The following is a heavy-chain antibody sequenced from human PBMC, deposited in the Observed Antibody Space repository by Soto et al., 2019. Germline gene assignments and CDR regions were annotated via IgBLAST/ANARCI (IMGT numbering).Heavy chain of an antibody. V-gene: IGHV6-1*01. Sequence: TLSLTCAIAGESVCSTSAAWHWIRPSPSRGLEWLGRTYYRSKWYNDYAVSVKSRITINPDTCKNQFSLQLNSVTPEDTAVYYCAISLAERIGHRSSVFADWEQGSVGTVSS. CDR3: AISLAERIGHRSSVFAD. CDR2: TYYRSKWYN. D-gene: IGHD2-15*01. J-gene: IGHJ4*02. CDR1: GESVCSTSAA.